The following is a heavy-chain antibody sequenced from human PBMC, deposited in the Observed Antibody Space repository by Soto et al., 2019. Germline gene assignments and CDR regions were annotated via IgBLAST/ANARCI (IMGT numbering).Heavy chain of an antibody. CDR2: ISDSCGST. J-gene: IGHJ6*03. V-gene: IGHV3-23*01. Sequence: EVQLLESGGGLVQPGGSLRLSCAASGFTFSSYTMSWVRQAPGKGLECVSAISDSCGSTYYADSLNGRFTISRDNSKHTLILQVNSLRAEDTAAYYCATCLGDYYYIDVWGKGTPVTVSS. CDR1: GFTFSSYT. CDR3: ATCLGDYYYIDV.